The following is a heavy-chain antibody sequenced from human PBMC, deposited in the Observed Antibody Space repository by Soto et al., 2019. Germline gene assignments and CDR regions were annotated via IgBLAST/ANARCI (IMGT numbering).Heavy chain of an antibody. Sequence: QVQLVQSGTEVKKPGASVKVSCQASGYSISAYYIHWVRQAPGQGLEWMGWIDPKNGGTVSAQKFQGRLTMTRDTSISTVYMDLSGLTSGDTALYYCGRDDYGSFPYWGQGSLVTVSS. D-gene: IGHD1-26*01. CDR1: GYSISAYY. CDR2: IDPKNGGT. CDR3: GRDDYGSFPY. J-gene: IGHJ4*02. V-gene: IGHV1-2*02.